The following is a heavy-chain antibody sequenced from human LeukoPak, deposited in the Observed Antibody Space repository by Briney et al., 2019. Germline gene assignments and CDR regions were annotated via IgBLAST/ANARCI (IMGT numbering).Heavy chain of an antibody. CDR1: GFSFSNYA. D-gene: IGHD2/OR15-2a*01. Sequence: GGSLRLSCLASGFSFSNYAMTWVRQAPGKGPEWVSSISDSGGDTYYAESVKGRFTISRDNSMNALYLQMNSLTVEDTAVYFCVKGRLLDDFWGQGTLVTVSS. CDR3: VKGRLLDDF. CDR2: ISDSGGDT. V-gene: IGHV3-23*01. J-gene: IGHJ4*02.